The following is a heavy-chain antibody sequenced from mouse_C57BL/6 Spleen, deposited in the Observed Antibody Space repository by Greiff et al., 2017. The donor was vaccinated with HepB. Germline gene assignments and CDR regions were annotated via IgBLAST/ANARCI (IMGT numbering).Heavy chain of an antibody. CDR3: ARRNYGSSYDDY. J-gene: IGHJ2*01. CDR2: ISYDGSN. D-gene: IGHD1-1*01. V-gene: IGHV3-6*01. Sequence: EVQLQQSGPGLVKPSQSLSLTCSVTGYSITSGYYWNWIRQFPGNKLEWMGYISYDGSNNYNPSLKNRISITRDTSKNQFFLKLNSVTTEDTATYYCARRNYGSSYDDYWGQGTTLTVSS. CDR1: GYSITSGYY.